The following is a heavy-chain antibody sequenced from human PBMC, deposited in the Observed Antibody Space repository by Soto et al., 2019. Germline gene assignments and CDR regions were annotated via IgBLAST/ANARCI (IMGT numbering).Heavy chain of an antibody. J-gene: IGHJ6*02. D-gene: IGHD2-15*01. CDR2: IGSADDP. CDR1: GFSFSTYD. CDR3: ARAYSGRLPRRADYYYAMDV. V-gene: IGHV3-13*05. Sequence: GGSLRLSCAASGFSFSTYDMHWVRQVSGKGLEWVSAIGSADDPYYLGSVKGRFTISRENAKNSLYLQINSLRAGDTAVYYCARAYSGRLPRRADYYYAMDVWGLGTTVTVSS.